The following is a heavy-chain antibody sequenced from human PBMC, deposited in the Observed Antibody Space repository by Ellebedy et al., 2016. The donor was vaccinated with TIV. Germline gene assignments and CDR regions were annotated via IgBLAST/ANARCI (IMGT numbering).Heavy chain of an antibody. CDR3: ARDWGGMEYPRDAFDI. CDR2: INPSGGST. Sequence: ASVKVSCKASGYTFTSYYMHWVRQAPGQGLEWMGIINPSGGSTSYAQKFKGRVTMTRDTSTSTVYMELSSLRSEDTAVYYCARDWGGMEYPRDAFDIWGQGTMVTVSS. J-gene: IGHJ3*02. D-gene: IGHD2-2*01. V-gene: IGHV1-46*01. CDR1: GYTFTSYY.